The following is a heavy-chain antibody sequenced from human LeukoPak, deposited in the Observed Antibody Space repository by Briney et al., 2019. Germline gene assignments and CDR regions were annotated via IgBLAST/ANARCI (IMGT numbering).Heavy chain of an antibody. J-gene: IGHJ5*02. D-gene: IGHD1-26*01. CDR1: GYTFTSYD. CDR3: ARDLPESGSYYGWFDP. CDR2: MNPNSGNT. Sequence: ASVKVSCKASGYTFTSYDINWVRQATGQGLEWMGWMNPNSGNTGYAQKLQGRVTMTTDTSTSTAYMELRSLRSDDTAVYYCARDLPESGSYYGWFDPWGQGTLVTVSS. V-gene: IGHV1-8*01.